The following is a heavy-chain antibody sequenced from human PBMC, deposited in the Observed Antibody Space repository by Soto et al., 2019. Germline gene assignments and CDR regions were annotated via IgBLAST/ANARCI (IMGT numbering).Heavy chain of an antibody. V-gene: IGHV4-28*01. D-gene: IGHD1-26*01. Sequence: QVQLQESGPGLVKPSDTLSLTCAVSGYSISSSNWWGWIRQPPGKGLEWIGYIYYSGTTYYNPSLKSRVTMSVAASKNQFSLQLTSVTAVDTAVYYCARREIQGPIDYWGQGTLVTVSS. J-gene: IGHJ4*02. CDR2: IYYSGTT. CDR1: GYSISSSNW. CDR3: ARREIQGPIDY.